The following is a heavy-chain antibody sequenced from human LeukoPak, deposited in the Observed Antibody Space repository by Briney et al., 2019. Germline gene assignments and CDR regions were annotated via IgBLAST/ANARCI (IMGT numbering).Heavy chain of an antibody. D-gene: IGHD1-14*01. CDR2: IYTSGST. J-gene: IGHJ4*02. Sequence: SETLSLTCTVSGGSISSGSYYWSWIRQPAGKGLEWIGRIYTSGSTNYNPSLKSRVTISVDTSKNQLSLKLSSVTAADTAVYYCARLPGYWGQGTLVTVSS. CDR3: ARLPGY. CDR1: GGSISSGSYY. V-gene: IGHV4-61*02.